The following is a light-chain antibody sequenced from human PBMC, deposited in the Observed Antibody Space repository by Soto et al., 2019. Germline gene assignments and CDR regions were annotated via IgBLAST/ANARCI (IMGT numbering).Light chain of an antibody. CDR1: QGISRY. CDR2: AAS. V-gene: IGKV1-9*01. J-gene: IGKJ2*01. CDR3: QQLNSYPPYT. Sequence: DIQLTQSPSFLSASVGDRVTITCRASQGISRYLAWYQQKPGKAPKLLIYAASTLQSGVPSRFSGSRSGTEFTLTISSLQPEDFATYYCQQLNSYPPYTFGQGTKLEIK.